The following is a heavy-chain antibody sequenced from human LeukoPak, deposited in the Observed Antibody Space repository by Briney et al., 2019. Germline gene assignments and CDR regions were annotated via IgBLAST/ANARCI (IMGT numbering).Heavy chain of an antibody. CDR3: AREISTAAGTDYYFDY. CDR1: GFTFSSYS. V-gene: IGHV3-48*04. D-gene: IGHD6-13*01. CDR2: ISSSSSTI. Sequence: GGSLRLSCAASGFTFSSYSMNWVRQAPGKGLEWVSYISSSSSTIYYADSVKGRFTISRDNAKNSLYLQMNSLRAEDTAVYYCAREISTAAGTDYYFDYWGQGTLVTVSS. J-gene: IGHJ4*02.